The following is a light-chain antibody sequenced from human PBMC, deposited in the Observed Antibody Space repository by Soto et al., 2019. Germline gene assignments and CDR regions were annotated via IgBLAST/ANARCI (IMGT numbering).Light chain of an antibody. CDR1: QTIGTY. Sequence: IEVTQSPSYLAASLGDRVTITCRASQTIGTYVNWYRQKSGAAPELLIYDASTLQSGVPPRFRGGASGTDFTLTISSLQLDDFAAYYCQQSYNTPLTFGQGTKVDIK. J-gene: IGKJ1*01. CDR3: QQSYNTPLT. CDR2: DAS. V-gene: IGKV1-39*01.